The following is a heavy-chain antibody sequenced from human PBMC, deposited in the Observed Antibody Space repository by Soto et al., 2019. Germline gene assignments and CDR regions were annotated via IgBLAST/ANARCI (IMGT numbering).Heavy chain of an antibody. CDR2: INPSGGST. J-gene: IGHJ4*02. V-gene: IGHV1-46*01. CDR3: ARDPPAAYYDFWSGYPRAPDY. CDR1: GYTXSSYY. D-gene: IGHD3-3*01. Sequence: SXKVSFMASGYTXSSYYMDLVRKAPRQGLEWMGIINPSGGSTSYAQKFQGRVTMTRDKSTSIVYIEMSRLRSEDTSVYYCARDPPAAYYDFWSGYPRAPDYWGQATLGTVSS.